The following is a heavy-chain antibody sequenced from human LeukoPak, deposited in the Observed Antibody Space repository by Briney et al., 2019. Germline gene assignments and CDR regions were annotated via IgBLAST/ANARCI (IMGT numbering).Heavy chain of an antibody. V-gene: IGHV3-9*01. D-gene: IGHD6-13*01. Sequence: GGSLRLSCAASGFTFDDYAMHWVRQAPGKGLEWVSGISWNSGSIGYADSVKGRFTISRDNSKNTLYLQMNSLRAEDTAVYYCARGNIAAAGFDYWGQGTLVTVSS. CDR1: GFTFDDYA. CDR3: ARGNIAAAGFDY. CDR2: ISWNSGSI. J-gene: IGHJ4*02.